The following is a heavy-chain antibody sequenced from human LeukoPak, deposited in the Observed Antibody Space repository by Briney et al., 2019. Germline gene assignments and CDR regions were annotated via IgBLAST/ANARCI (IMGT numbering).Heavy chain of an antibody. V-gene: IGHV3-23*01. CDR2: ISGSGGST. J-gene: IGHJ4*02. Sequence: GGSLRLSCAASGFTFSSYAMSWVRQAPGKGLEWVSAISGSGGSTYYADSVKGRFTISRDNPKNTLYLQMNSLRAEDTAVYYCAKDPTGVLRYFDWLWGQGTLVTVSS. D-gene: IGHD3-9*01. CDR3: AKDPTGVLRYFDWL. CDR1: GFTFSSYA.